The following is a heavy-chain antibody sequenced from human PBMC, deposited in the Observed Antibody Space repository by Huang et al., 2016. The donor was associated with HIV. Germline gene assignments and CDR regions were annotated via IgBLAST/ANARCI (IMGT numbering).Heavy chain of an antibody. D-gene: IGHD6-19*01. CDR1: GGSISTRGYY. CDR3: ARQDTSGWYADPYYFDY. V-gene: IGHV4-39*01. Sequence: QLQLQESGPGLVKPSETLSLTCTVSGGSISTRGYYWGWIRQPTGKGLEWIGSIYYSGSTSYNPSLKSRVTISVDTSKSQFSLKLSSVTAADTAVYYCARQDTSGWYADPYYFDYWGQGTLVTVSS. J-gene: IGHJ4*02. CDR2: IYYSGST.